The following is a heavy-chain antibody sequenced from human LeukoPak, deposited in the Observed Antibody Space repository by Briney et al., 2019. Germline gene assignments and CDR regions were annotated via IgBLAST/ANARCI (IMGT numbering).Heavy chain of an antibody. CDR1: GFTFSNYA. J-gene: IGHJ4*02. D-gene: IGHD2-2*01. CDR3: QGNCTTTSWFPDY. CDR2: MSYAGGNK. V-gene: IGHV3-30-3*01. Sequence: GRSLRLSCAASGFTFSNYAMHWVRQAPGKGLEWVAVMSYAGGNKYYADSVKGRFTISRDNSKNTLYLQMNSLRAEDTAVYYCQGNCTTTSWFPDYWGQGTLVTVSS.